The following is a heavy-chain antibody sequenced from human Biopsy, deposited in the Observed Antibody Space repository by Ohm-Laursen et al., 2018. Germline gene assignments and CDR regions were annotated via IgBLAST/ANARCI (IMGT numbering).Heavy chain of an antibody. CDR2: LTCKTGAT. Sequence: ASVKVSRQASSYPFTAYNLPWLRQAPGQGLAWLGSLTCKTGATPSAQQFQGTVTMTRDTSISTAYLALGSLRSADPAIYYCARDPLNGHKHFDYWGQGSLVTVSS. CDR3: ARDPLNGHKHFDY. V-gene: IGHV1-2*02. CDR1: SYPFTAYN. D-gene: IGHD2-8*01. J-gene: IGHJ4*02.